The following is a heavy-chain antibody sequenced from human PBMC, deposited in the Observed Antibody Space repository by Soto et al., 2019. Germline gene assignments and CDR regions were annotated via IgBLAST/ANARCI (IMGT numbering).Heavy chain of an antibody. J-gene: IGHJ3*02. D-gene: IGHD2-2*01. V-gene: IGHV3-23*01. CDR3: ANTQQDIVVVPAAPYDAFDI. CDR2: ISGSGGST. Sequence: GGSLRLSCAASGFTFSSYAMSWVRQAPGKGLEWVSAISGSGGSTYYADSVKGRFTISRDNSKNTLYLQMNSLRAEDTAVYYCANTQQDIVVVPAAPYDAFDIWGQGTMVTVSS. CDR1: GFTFSSYA.